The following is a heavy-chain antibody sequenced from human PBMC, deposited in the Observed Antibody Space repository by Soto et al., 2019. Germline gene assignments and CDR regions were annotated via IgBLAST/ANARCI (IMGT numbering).Heavy chain of an antibody. V-gene: IGHV1-18*01. CDR1: GYTFTSYG. Sequence: ASVKVSCKASGYTFTSYGISWVRQAPGQGLEWMGWISAYNGNTNYAQKLQGRVTMTTDTSTSTAYMELRSLRSDDTAVYYCARTGFGVGGVYYYYMDVWGKGTTVTVSS. J-gene: IGHJ6*03. CDR3: ARTGFGVGGVYYYYMDV. D-gene: IGHD3-3*01. CDR2: ISAYNGNT.